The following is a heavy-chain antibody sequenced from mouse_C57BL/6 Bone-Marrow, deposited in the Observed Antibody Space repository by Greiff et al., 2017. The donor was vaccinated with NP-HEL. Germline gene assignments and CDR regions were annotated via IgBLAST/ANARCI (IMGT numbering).Heavy chain of an antibody. CDR3: ARLWGNHLDWYIDV. D-gene: IGHD2-1*01. Sequence: SGAELVRPGSSVKMSCKTSGYTFTSYGINWVKQRPGQGLEWIGYIYIGNGYTEYNEKFKGKATLTADTSSSTAYMQLSSLTSEDSAIYCCARLWGNHLDWYIDVWGTGTTVTVSS. V-gene: IGHV1-58*01. J-gene: IGHJ1*03. CDR2: IYIGNGYT. CDR1: GYTFTSYG.